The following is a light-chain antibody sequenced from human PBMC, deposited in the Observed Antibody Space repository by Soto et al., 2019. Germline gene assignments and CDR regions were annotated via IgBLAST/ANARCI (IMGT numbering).Light chain of an antibody. CDR3: QQRGNWPWT. CDR1: QSVGSY. J-gene: IGKJ1*01. Sequence: EVVLTQSPATLSLSPRERATLSCRADQSVGSYLAWYQQKPGQAPRLLIYDASNRATGIPARFSGSGSGTDFTLTISSLEPEDFAVYCCQQRGNWPWTFGQGTNVEIK. V-gene: IGKV3-11*01. CDR2: DAS.